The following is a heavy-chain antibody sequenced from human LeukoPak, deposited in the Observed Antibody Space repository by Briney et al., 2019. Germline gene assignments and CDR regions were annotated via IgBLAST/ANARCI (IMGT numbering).Heavy chain of an antibody. CDR2: IYSGGST. CDR3: ASYCGGDCYFAFDI. J-gene: IGHJ3*02. CDR1: GFTVSSNY. D-gene: IGHD2-21*02. V-gene: IGHV3-53*01. Sequence: PGGSLRLSCAASGFTVSSNYMSWVCQAPGKGLEWVSVIYSGGSTYYADSVKGRFTISRDNSKNTLYLQMNSLRAEDTAVYYCASYCGGDCYFAFDIWGQGTMVTVSS.